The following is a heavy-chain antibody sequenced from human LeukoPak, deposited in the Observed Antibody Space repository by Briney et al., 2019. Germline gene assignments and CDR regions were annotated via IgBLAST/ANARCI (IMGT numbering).Heavy chain of an antibody. CDR2: IRYYGSNK. J-gene: IGHJ4*02. V-gene: IGHV3-30*02. CDR1: GFTFSNYG. Sequence: GGSLRLSCAASGFTFSNYGMHWVRQAPGKGLEWVASIRYYGSNKYYADSVKGRFTMSRDNSKNSLYLQMNSLSAEDTALYSCASDLEGYCSGRSCYTDYWGQGPLVTVSS. D-gene: IGHD2-15*01. CDR3: ASDLEGYCSGRSCYTDY.